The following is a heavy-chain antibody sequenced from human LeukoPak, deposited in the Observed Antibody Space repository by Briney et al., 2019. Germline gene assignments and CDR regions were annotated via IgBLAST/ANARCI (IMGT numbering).Heavy chain of an antibody. CDR1: GFTFSDYY. J-gene: IGHJ5*02. CDR2: ISSSGSTI. Sequence: GGSLRLSCAASGFTFSDYYMSWIRQAPGKGLEGVSYISSSGSTIYYADSVKGRFTISRDNAKNSLYLQMNSLRAEDTAVYYCARDRDSSGWYLISNWFDPWGQGTLVTVSS. V-gene: IGHV3-11*01. CDR3: ARDRDSSGWYLISNWFDP. D-gene: IGHD6-19*01.